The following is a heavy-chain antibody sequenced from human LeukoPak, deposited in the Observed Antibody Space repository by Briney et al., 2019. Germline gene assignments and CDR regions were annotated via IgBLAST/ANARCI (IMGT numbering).Heavy chain of an antibody. CDR3: ASGAGYCSGGSCPNWFDP. V-gene: IGHV1-18*04. CDR2: INPNRGDT. D-gene: IGHD2-15*01. Sequence: ASVKVSCKASGYTFTNYYMHWVRQAPGHGLEWMGWINPNRGDTNYAQKLQGRVTMTTDTSTSTAYMELRSLRSDDTAVYYCASGAGYCSGGSCPNWFDPWGQGTLVTVSS. CDR1: GYTFTNYY. J-gene: IGHJ5*02.